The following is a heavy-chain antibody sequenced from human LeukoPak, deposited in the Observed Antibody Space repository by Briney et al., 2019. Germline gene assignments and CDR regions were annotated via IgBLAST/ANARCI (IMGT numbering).Heavy chain of an antibody. CDR3: AKYRSGGGGYYLGIEH. J-gene: IGHJ1*01. CDR1: GFSFSNYA. CDR2: TRGSGDVK. Sequence: GGSLRLFCAASGFSFSNYAMTWVRQAPGKGLEWVSSTRGSGDVKYYTDSVKGRFTISRTNSKNTLYLQMNSLRAEDTAVYYCAKYRSGGGGYYLGIEHWGQGTLVAVSS. V-gene: IGHV3-23*01. D-gene: IGHD2-15*01.